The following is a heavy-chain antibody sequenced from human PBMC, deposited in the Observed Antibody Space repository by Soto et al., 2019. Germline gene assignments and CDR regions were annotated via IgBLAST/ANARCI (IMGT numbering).Heavy chain of an antibody. CDR1: GYTFTSYP. D-gene: IGHD3-3*01. J-gene: IGHJ4*02. Sequence: ASVKVSCKASGYTFTSYPIHWVRQAPGQRPEWMGWINVGNGKTKYSQKIQDRGTITRDTSSNTAYMELSSLISEDTAIYYCERDPPADGVHLDSWGQGTQVTVSS. CDR2: INVGNGKT. V-gene: IGHV1-3*01. CDR3: ERDPPADGVHLDS.